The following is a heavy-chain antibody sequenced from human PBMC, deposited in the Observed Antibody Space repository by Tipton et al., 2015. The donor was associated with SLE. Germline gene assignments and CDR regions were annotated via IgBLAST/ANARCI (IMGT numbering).Heavy chain of an antibody. CDR3: ARDNGGYGDFDY. CDR1: GGSISSSSYY. Sequence: TLSLTCTVSGGSISSSSYYWGWIRQPPGKGLEWIGEINDSGISNYNPSLKSRVNISADTSNNQFSLKLISVTAADTAVYYCARDNGGYGDFDYWGQGTLVTVSS. D-gene: IGHD1-1*01. J-gene: IGHJ4*02. V-gene: IGHV4-39*07. CDR2: INDSGIS.